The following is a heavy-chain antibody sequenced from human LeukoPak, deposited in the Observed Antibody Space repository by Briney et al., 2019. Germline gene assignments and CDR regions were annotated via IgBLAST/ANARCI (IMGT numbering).Heavy chain of an antibody. CDR1: GGSISTHY. CDR3: AKTRGESKEYYYYMDV. CDR2: IYTSGST. V-gene: IGHV4-4*07. J-gene: IGHJ6*03. D-gene: IGHD3-10*01. Sequence: SETLSLTCTVSGGSISTHYCNWVRQPAGKGLEWIGRIYTSGSTNYNPSLKSRVTMSVDTSKNQFSLKLSSVTAADTAVYYCAKTRGESKEYYYYMDVWGKGTTVTISS.